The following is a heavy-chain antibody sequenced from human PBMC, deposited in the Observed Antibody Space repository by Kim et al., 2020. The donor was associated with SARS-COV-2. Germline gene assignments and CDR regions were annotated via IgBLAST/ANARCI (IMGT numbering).Heavy chain of an antibody. V-gene: IGHV4-39*01. CDR3: ARHVKGWLQNYYGMDV. CDR2: IYYSGST. D-gene: IGHD5-12*01. Sequence: SETLSLTCTVSGGSISSSSYYWGWIRQPPGKGLEWIGSIYYSGSTYYNPSLKSRVTISVDTSKNQFSLKLSSVTAADTAVYYCARHVKGWLQNYYGMDV. J-gene: IGHJ6*01. CDR1: GGSISSSSYY.